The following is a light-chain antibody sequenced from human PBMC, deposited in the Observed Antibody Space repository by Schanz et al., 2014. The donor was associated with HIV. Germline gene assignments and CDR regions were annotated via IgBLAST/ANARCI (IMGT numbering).Light chain of an antibody. J-gene: IGKJ3*01. Sequence: EIVLTQSLATLSLSPGERATLSCRASQSVSIYLAWYQQKPGQAPRLLIYDASNRAPGIPARFSGSGSGTDFTLTISSLEPGDFAVYYCQQYGSSFGPGTKVEIK. CDR2: DAS. CDR3: QQYGSS. CDR1: QSVSIY. V-gene: IGKV3-11*01.